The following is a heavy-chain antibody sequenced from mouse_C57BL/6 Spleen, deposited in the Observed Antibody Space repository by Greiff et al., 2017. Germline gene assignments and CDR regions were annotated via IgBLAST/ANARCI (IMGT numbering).Heavy chain of an antibody. CDR1: GYSITSGYD. Sequence: LQESGPGMVKPSQSLSLTCTVTGYSITSGYDWHWIRHFPGNKLEWMGYISYSGSTNYNPSLKSRISITHDTSKNHFFLKLNSVTTEDTATYYCAREDYGSSYGYFDVWGTGTTVTVSS. D-gene: IGHD1-1*01. J-gene: IGHJ1*03. CDR2: ISYSGST. CDR3: AREDYGSSYGYFDV. V-gene: IGHV3-1*01.